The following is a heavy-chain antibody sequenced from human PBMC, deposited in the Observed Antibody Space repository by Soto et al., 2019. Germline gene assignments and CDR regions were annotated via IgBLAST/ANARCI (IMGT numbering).Heavy chain of an antibody. J-gene: IGHJ6*02. D-gene: IGHD2-21*01. V-gene: IGHV3-33*01. Sequence: QVHLVQSGGGAVQPGRSLRVSCSTSGFIFRAYGMHWVRQAPGKGLEWVAFINYDGSSKFYGDSVKGRFTISRDNSKNMLYLQLNSLRGEDTAIYYCARCKQKVIHCAMDVWGQGATVTVTS. CDR1: GFIFRAYG. CDR3: ARCKQKVIHCAMDV. CDR2: INYDGSSK.